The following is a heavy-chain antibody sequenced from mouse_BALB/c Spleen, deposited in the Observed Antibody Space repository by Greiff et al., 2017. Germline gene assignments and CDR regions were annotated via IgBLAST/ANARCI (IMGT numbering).Heavy chain of an antibody. CDR2: ISSGGSYT. CDR3: TRDGDYDWFAY. J-gene: IGHJ3*01. V-gene: IGHV5-6-4*01. CDR1: GFTFSSYT. Sequence: EVMLVESGGGLVKPGGSLKLSCAASGFTFSSYTMSWVRQTPEKRLEWVATISSGGSYTYYPDSVKGRFTISRDNAKNTLYLQMSSLKSEDTAMYYCTRDGDYDWFAYWGQGTLVTVSA. D-gene: IGHD2-4*01.